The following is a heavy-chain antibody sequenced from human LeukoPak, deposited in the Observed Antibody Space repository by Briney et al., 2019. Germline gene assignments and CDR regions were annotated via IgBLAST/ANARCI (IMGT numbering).Heavy chain of an antibody. CDR3: ARDTGYHTFDY. J-gene: IGHJ4*02. CDR2: IDQDGSGK. Sequence: GGSLRLSCAASGFDLYTSFMTWVRQAPGKGLEWVATIDQDGSGKYYADSVKGRFTVSRDNAKNSLYLQMDSLRAEDTAVYYCARDTGYHTFDYWGQGTLVTVSS. D-gene: IGHD5-12*01. V-gene: IGHV3-7*05. CDR1: GFDLYTSF.